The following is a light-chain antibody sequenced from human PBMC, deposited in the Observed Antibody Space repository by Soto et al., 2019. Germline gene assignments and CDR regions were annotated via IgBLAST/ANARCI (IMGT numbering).Light chain of an antibody. J-gene: IGKJ1*01. V-gene: IGKV3-20*01. CDR3: QQDGCFPLT. Sequence: EIVLTQSPGTLSLSPGERATLSCRASQSVSSSYLAWYQQKPGQAPRLLIYGASSRATGIPDRFSGSGSGTDLTRNINRLEAEKFSVDFRQQDGCFPLTVRQGTKVEIK. CDR2: GAS. CDR1: QSVSSSY.